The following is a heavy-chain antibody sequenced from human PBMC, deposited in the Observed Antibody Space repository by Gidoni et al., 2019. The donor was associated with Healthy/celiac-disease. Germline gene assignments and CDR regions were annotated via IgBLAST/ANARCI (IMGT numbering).Heavy chain of an antibody. J-gene: IGHJ4*02. Sequence: EVQLVQSGAAVKQPGESLTISCKGSGYSFTSSWIGWVRQMPGKGLEWMGITYPGDADTRYSPSFQGKVTISADKSISTAYLQWSSMKASDTAMYYCAGYYYGSVSSPGYWGQGTLVTVSS. V-gene: IGHV5-51*01. CDR1: GYSFTSSW. CDR2: TYPGDADT. D-gene: IGHD3-10*01. CDR3: AGYYYGSVSSPGY.